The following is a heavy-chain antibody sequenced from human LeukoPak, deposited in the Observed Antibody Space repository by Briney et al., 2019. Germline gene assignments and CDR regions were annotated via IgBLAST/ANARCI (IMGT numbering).Heavy chain of an antibody. J-gene: IGHJ6*04. V-gene: IGHV3-23*01. D-gene: IGHD3-9*01. CDR3: AKSDDILTGYPYGMDV. CDR2: ISGSGGNT. CDR1: GFTFNSYA. Sequence: GGSLRLSWAASGFTFNSYAMSWVRQAPEKGLEWVSAISGSGGNTYYADSVKGRFTISRDNSKNTLYLQMNSLRAEDTAVYYCAKSDDILTGYPYGMDVWGKGTTVTVSS.